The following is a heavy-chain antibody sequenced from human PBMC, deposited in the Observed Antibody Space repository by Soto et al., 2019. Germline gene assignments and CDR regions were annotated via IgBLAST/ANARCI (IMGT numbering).Heavy chain of an antibody. CDR2: IIPIFGTA. Sequence: QVQLVQSGAEVKKPGSSVKVSCKASGGTFSSYAISWVRQAPGQGLEWMGGIIPIFGTAHYAQKFQGRVTITADESTSTAYMELSSLRSEDTAVYYCARDRSTVTTFTYYYYGMDVWGQGTTVTVSS. CDR3: ARDRSTVTTFTYYYYGMDV. J-gene: IGHJ6*02. V-gene: IGHV1-69*12. D-gene: IGHD4-17*01. CDR1: GGTFSSYA.